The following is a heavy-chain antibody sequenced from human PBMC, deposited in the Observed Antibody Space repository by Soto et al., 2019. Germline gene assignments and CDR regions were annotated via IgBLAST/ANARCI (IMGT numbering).Heavy chain of an antibody. Sequence: QVQLVESGGGVVQPGRSLRLSCAASGFTFRSYGMHWVRQAPGKGLEWVAVISYDGSNKYYADSVKGRFTISRDNSKNTLYLPMNSLRAEDTAVYYCAKDLRDIVVVPPYYYYGMDVWGQGTTVTVSS. CDR2: ISYDGSNK. D-gene: IGHD2-2*01. CDR3: AKDLRDIVVVPPYYYYGMDV. V-gene: IGHV3-30*18. J-gene: IGHJ6*02. CDR1: GFTFRSYG.